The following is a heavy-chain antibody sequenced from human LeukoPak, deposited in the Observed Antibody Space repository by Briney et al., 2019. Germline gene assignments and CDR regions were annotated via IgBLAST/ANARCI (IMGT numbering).Heavy chain of an antibody. V-gene: IGHV1-46*01. D-gene: IGHD3-3*01. CDR1: GYTFTSYY. CDR2: INPSGGST. Sequence: ASVKVSCKASGYTFTSYYMHWVRQAPGQGLEWMGIINPSGGSTSYAQKFQGRVTMTRDTSTSTVYMELSSLRSEDTAVYYCARGGDVGYYDFWSGYFPTHNYYYYGMDVWGQGTTVTVSS. CDR3: ARGGDVGYYDFWSGYFPTHNYYYYGMDV. J-gene: IGHJ6*02.